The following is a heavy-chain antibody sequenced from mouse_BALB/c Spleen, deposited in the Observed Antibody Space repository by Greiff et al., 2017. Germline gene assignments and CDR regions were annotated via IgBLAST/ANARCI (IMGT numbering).Heavy chain of an antibody. CDR1: GFTFSSYA. D-gene: IGHD1-1*01. CDR2: ISSGGST. J-gene: IGHJ4*01. Sequence: EVKVVESGGGLVKPGGSLKLSCAASGFTFSSYAMSWVRQTPEKRLEWVASISSGGSTYYPDSVKGRFTISRDNARNILYLQMSSLRSEDTAMYYCASFYHYGSSYERDYAMDYWGQGTSVTVSS. CDR3: ASFYHYGSSYERDYAMDY. V-gene: IGHV5-6-5*01.